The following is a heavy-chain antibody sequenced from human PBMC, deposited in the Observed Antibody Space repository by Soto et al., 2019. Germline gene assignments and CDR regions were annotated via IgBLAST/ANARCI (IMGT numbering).Heavy chain of an antibody. V-gene: IGHV1-8*01. CDR3: ARGIKYGAYSRWFDP. J-gene: IGHJ5*02. Sequence: ASVKVSCKSSGYTFTSYDINWVRQATGQGLEYLGWMNPNSGNTAYVQKFQGRVTMTWDTSITTAYMELSSLRSEDTAVYFCARGIKYGAYSRWFDPWGQGTLVTVSS. CDR1: GYTFTSYD. CDR2: MNPNSGNT. D-gene: IGHD4-17*01.